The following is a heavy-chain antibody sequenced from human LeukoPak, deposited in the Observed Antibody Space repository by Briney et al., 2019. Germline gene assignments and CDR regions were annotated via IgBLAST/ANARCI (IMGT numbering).Heavy chain of an antibody. D-gene: IGHD3-22*01. CDR1: GFTFSTYP. CDR2: ISYDGTKQ. CDR3: AKDGPQYSSSYYYYLHY. J-gene: IGHJ4*02. Sequence: PGRSLRLSCAASGFTFSTYPMHWVRQAPGKGLEGVTLISYDGTKQYYADSVKGRFTISRDNSKDTLYLQMNSLRAEDTAVYYCAKDGPQYSSSYYYYLHYWGQGTLVTVSS. V-gene: IGHV3-30*04.